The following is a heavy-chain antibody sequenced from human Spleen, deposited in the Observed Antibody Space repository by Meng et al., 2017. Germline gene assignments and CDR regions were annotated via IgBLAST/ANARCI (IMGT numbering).Heavy chain of an antibody. CDR3: ARVPTTMAHDFDY. D-gene: IGHD4-11*01. CDR1: GVSFSGYY. CDR2: IKHTGST. J-gene: IGHJ4*02. Sequence: WGVGLFRPAETRARPGGGYGVSFSGYYWSWCRRPPGTGLEWMGGIKHTGSTNYNPSLESRATISVDTSQNNLSLKLSSVTAAYSAVYYCARVPTTMAHDFDYWGQGTLVTVSS. V-gene: IGHV4-34*01.